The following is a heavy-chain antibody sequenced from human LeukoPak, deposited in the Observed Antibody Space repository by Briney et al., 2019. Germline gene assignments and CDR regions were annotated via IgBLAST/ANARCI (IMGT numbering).Heavy chain of an antibody. V-gene: IGHV1-69*05. Sequence: SVKVSCKASGGTFSNYAISWVRQAPGQGLEWMGGIIPIFGTANYAQKFQGRVTMTRDASISTAYMELSRLRSDDTAVYYCVVPAAIWIDYWGQGTLVTVSS. CDR3: VVPAAIWIDY. CDR1: GGTFSNYA. J-gene: IGHJ4*02. D-gene: IGHD2-2*01. CDR2: IIPIFGTA.